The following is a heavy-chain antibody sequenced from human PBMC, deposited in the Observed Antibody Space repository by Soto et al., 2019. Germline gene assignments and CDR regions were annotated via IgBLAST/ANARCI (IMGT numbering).Heavy chain of an antibody. J-gene: IGHJ1*01. CDR1: GGSISSGDYY. CDR3: AREDRGLRLLAY. Sequence: PSETLSLTCTVSGGSISSGDYYWSWIRQPPGKGLEWIGYIYYSGSTYYNPSLKSRVTISVDTSKNQFSLKLSSVTAADTAVYYCAREDRGLRLLAYWGQGTPVTVSS. V-gene: IGHV4-30-4*01. D-gene: IGHD5-12*01. CDR2: IYYSGST.